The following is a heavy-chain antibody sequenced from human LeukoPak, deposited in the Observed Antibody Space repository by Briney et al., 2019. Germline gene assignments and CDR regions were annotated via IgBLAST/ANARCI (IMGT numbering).Heavy chain of an antibody. Sequence: GGSLTLSCAASGCTFSDYCWHWIRQAPGKGLVWVWRINIDGSDKTYPDSVKGRFTISRDNAKSTLYLQMNRLRVEHTAVYFCARDRSPTNGGFDYWGQKTLVTVS. CDR1: GCTFSDYC. J-gene: IGHJ4*02. D-gene: IGHD7-27*01. V-gene: IGHV3-74*01. CDR3: ARDRSPTNGGFDY. CDR2: INIDGSDK.